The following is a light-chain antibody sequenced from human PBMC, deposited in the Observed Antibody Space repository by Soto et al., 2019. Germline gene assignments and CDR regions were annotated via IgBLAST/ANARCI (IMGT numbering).Light chain of an antibody. CDR2: DAS. CDR3: QQRSNWPPGALT. V-gene: IGKV3-11*01. Sequence: EIVLTQSPATLSLSPGERATLSCRASQSVSSYLAWYQQKPGQAPRLLIYDASNRATGIPARFSGSGSGTDFTLTISSLEPEDFPVYYCQQRSNWPPGALTFGGGTKVEIK. J-gene: IGKJ4*01. CDR1: QSVSSY.